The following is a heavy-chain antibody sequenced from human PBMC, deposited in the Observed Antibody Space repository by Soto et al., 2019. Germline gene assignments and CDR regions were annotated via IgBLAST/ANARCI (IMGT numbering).Heavy chain of an antibody. V-gene: IGHV4-34*01. CDR3: ARFPPASFYYYMDF. CDR1: GGSFSGYY. J-gene: IGHJ6*03. CDR2: INHSGST. Sequence: SETLSLTCAVYGGSFSGYYWSWIRQPPGKGLEWIGEINHSGSTNYNPSLKSRVTISVDTSKNQFSLKLSSVTAADTAVYYCARFPPASFYYYMDFWGKGTTVTVSS.